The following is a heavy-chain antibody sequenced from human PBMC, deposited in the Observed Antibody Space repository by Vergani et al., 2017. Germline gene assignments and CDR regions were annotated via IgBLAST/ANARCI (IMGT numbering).Heavy chain of an antibody. V-gene: IGHV4-34*01. CDR1: GGSFSGYY. CDR2: IYPGDSDT. J-gene: IGHJ4*02. Sequence: QVQLQQWGAGLLKPSETLSLTCAVYGGSFSGYYWSWIRQPPGKGLEWMGIIYPGDSDTRYSPSFQGQVTISADKSISTAYLQWSSLKASDTAMYYCARREIWFGELLFDYWGQGTLVTVSS. CDR3: ARREIWFGELLFDY. D-gene: IGHD3-10*01.